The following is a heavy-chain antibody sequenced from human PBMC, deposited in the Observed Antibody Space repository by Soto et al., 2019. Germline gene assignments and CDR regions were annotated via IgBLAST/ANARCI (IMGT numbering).Heavy chain of an antibody. Sequence: PGGSLRLSCATYGFTFSGFAMHWVRQAPGKGLEWVAGVSYDGSNKYYADSVKGRFTISRDTSKNMAYLHMNSLRVEDTAVYFCARDFYSNPYYFDYWGQGTQVTVSS. J-gene: IGHJ4*02. D-gene: IGHD4-4*01. V-gene: IGHV3-30-3*01. CDR1: GFTFSGFA. CDR2: VSYDGSNK. CDR3: ARDFYSNPYYFDY.